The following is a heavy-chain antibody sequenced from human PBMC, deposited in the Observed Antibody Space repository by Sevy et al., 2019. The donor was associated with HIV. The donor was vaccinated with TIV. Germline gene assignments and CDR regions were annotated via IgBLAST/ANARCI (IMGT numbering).Heavy chain of an antibody. V-gene: IGHV3-30*18. J-gene: IGHJ4*02. Sequence: GGSLRLSCAASGFTFSSFGLHWVRQAPGKGLEWVASLSYDGIDKYYAGSVKGRFTISRDISKTTLYLQMSSLRPEDTAVYYCVKDNLFSGLFQSWGQGALVTVSS. D-gene: IGHD3-10*01. CDR1: GFTFSSFG. CDR2: LSYDGIDK. CDR3: VKDNLFSGLFQS.